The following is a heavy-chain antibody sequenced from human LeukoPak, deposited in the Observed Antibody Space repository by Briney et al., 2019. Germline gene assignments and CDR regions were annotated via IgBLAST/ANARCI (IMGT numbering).Heavy chain of an antibody. Sequence: GRSLRLSCAASGFTFSSYAMHWVRQAPGKGLEWVSSISSSSSYIYYADSVKGRFTISRDNAKNSLYLQMNSLRAEDTAVYYCARDARYNWNYYGSNDWFDPWGQGTLVTVSS. D-gene: IGHD1-7*01. CDR3: ARDARYNWNYYGSNDWFDP. V-gene: IGHV3-21*01. CDR2: ISSSSSYI. CDR1: GFTFSSYA. J-gene: IGHJ5*02.